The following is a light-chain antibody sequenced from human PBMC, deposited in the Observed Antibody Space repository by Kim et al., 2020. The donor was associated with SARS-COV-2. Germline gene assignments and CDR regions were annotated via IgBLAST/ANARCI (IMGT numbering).Light chain of an antibody. V-gene: IGKV3-15*01. CDR3: QQYSVWPWT. Sequence: VCPGEKATISCRAIQHIYNYLAWYQKKPDQAPRLLISGASTRATGLPARFSGSGSGTEFTLTISSLQSEDFAVYYCQQYSVWPWTFGQGTKVDIK. CDR2: GAS. CDR1: QHIYNY. J-gene: IGKJ1*01.